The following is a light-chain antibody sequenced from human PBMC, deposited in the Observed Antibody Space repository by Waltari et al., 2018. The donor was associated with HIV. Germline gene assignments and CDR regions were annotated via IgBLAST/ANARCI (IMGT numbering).Light chain of an antibody. Sequence: DIQMTQSPSSLSASAGARIRITCRASQRVSRYLNWYRQKPGAAPELLIYAASSLQSTVPSRFSGSGDGTDFTLTIRDLQAEDFATYYCQQRYSPPCTFGPGPTVDFK. CDR1: QRVSRY. CDR3: QQRYSPPCT. V-gene: IGKV1-39*01. CDR2: AAS. J-gene: IGKJ3*01.